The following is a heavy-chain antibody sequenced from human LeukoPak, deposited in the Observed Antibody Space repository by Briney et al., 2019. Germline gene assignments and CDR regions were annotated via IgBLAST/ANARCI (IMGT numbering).Heavy chain of an antibody. CDR3: VRRHPPPSTSPTSYGMDV. J-gene: IGHJ6*02. Sequence: QAGGSLRLSCAASGFTFDDYAMHWVRQAPGKGLVWVSRINTDGSSTTYADSVKGRFTISRDNAKNTLYLQMNSLRVEDTAVYHCVRRHPPPSTSPTSYGMDVWGQGTTVTVSS. V-gene: IGHV3-74*01. CDR2: INTDGSST. D-gene: IGHD2-2*01. CDR1: GFTFDDYA.